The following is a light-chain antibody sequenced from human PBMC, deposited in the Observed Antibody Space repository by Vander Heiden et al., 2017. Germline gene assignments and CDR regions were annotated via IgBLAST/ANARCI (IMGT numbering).Light chain of an antibody. CDR3: QQYYNFPCT. Sequence: DIPRKQSPSSLSAYVEERVTITCQASQDISSYLNWYQQKPGKAPKLLIYDASMLETGVPSRFSGSGSGTDFTVTISSLQSEDFATYYCQQYYNFPCTFGQGTKLEIK. CDR1: QDISSY. CDR2: DAS. J-gene: IGKJ2*02. V-gene: IGKV1-33*01.